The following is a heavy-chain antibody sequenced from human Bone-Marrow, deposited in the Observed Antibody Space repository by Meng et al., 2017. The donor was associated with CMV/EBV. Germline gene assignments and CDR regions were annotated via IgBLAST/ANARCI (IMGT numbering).Heavy chain of an antibody. CDR3: ARDAGWGSDY. J-gene: IGHJ4*02. CDR1: GYSFSNYG. CDR2: IGSYNGNT. Sequence: KVSCKASGYSFSNYGSTWVRQTPGQELEWMGWIGSYNGNTNYAQKFQDRVTITTDASTSTAYMELRSLRSDDTALYCCARDAGWGSDYWGQGILVTVSS. V-gene: IGHV1-18*01. D-gene: IGHD3-16*01.